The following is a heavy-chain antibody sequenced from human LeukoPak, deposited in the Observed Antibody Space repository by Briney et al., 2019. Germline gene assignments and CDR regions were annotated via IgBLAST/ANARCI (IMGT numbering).Heavy chain of an antibody. CDR1: GFTFSSYA. Sequence: PGGSLRLSCAASGFTFSSYAMSWVRQAPGKGLEWVSAISGSGGSTYYADSVKGRFTISRDNSKNTLYLQMNSLRAEDTAVYYCAKVGVSSGSYMPSDDAFDIWGQGTMVTVSS. D-gene: IGHD1-26*01. V-gene: IGHV3-23*01. CDR2: ISGSGGST. CDR3: AKVGVSSGSYMPSDDAFDI. J-gene: IGHJ3*02.